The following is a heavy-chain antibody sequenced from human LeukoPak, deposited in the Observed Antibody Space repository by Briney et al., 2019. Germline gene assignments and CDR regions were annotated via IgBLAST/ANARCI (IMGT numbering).Heavy chain of an antibody. Sequence: ASVKVSCKASGYTFTSYYMHWVRQAPGQGLEWMGIINPSGGSTSYAQKFHGRVTTTRDTSTSTVYMELSSLRSEDTAVYYCARASGYCSGGSCLGGNWFDPWGQGTLVTVSS. J-gene: IGHJ5*02. CDR1: GYTFTSYY. CDR2: INPSGGST. CDR3: ARASGYCSGGSCLGGNWFDP. V-gene: IGHV1-46*01. D-gene: IGHD2-15*01.